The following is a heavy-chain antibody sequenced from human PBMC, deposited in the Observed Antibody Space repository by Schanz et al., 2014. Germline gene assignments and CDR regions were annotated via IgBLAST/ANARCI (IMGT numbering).Heavy chain of an antibody. V-gene: IGHV3-11*01. CDR2: ISDSGDST. Sequence: PGGSLRLSCAASGFTFSDYYMTWIRQAPGKGLEWVSDISDSGDSTHYADSVKGRFTISRGNAKNSLFLQMNSLSAEDTAVYYCAKVAPAATYLDSWGLGTLVTVSS. J-gene: IGHJ4*02. CDR1: GFTFSDYY. CDR3: AKVAPAATYLDS. D-gene: IGHD2-2*01.